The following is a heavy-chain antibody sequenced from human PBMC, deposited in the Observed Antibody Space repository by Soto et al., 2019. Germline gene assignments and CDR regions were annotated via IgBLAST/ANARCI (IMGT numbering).Heavy chain of an antibody. CDR2: IIPIFGTA. CDR3: ARGLGLDFWSGYSSYYYYGMDV. V-gene: IGHV1-69*13. CDR1: GGTFSSYA. Sequence: SVKVSCKASGGTFSSYAISWVRQAPGQGLEWMGGIIPIFGTANYAQKFQGRVTITADESTSTAYMELSSLRSEDTAVYYCARGLGLDFWSGYSSYYYYGMDVWGQGTTVTVSS. D-gene: IGHD3-3*01. J-gene: IGHJ6*02.